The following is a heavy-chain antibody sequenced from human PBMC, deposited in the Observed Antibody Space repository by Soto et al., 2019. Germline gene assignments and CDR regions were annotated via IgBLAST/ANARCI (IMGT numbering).Heavy chain of an antibody. CDR2: VYHTGRT. Sequence: QVQLQESGPGLVKPSETLSLTCTVSGGSFKSGSYSWSWIRQPPGKGLEWIWYVYHTGRTSYNPSLKSRVSISMDTSKNQFSLNLDSVTAADTAGYFCARDCAYFDSWGQGTLVTVSS. CDR1: GGSFKSGSYS. J-gene: IGHJ4*02. D-gene: IGHD2-21*01. V-gene: IGHV4-61*01. CDR3: ARDCAYFDS.